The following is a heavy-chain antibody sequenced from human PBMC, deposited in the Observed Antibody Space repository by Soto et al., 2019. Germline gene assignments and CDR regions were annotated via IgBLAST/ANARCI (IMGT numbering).Heavy chain of an antibody. CDR3: ARRYYRDYNWFDP. D-gene: IGHD3-22*01. CDR1: GGSINSGDYY. J-gene: IGHJ5*02. Sequence: QVQLQESGPGLVKPLQTLSLTCTVSGGSINSGDYYWTWIRQSPGKGLEWIGYIFYSGSTYYNPSLKSRVTISVDTSKNQFSLKLSSVTAADTAVYSCARRYYRDYNWFDPWGQGALVTVSS. CDR2: IFYSGST. V-gene: IGHV4-30-4*01.